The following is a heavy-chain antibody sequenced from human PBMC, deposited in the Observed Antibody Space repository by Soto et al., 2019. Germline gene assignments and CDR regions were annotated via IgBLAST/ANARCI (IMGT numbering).Heavy chain of an antibody. J-gene: IGHJ3*02. CDR2: IWYDGSNK. CDR3: ASLAIAAAGIIEDAFDI. Sequence: QVQLVESGGGVVQPGRSLRLSCAASGFTFSSYGMHWVRQAPGKGLEWVAVIWYDGSNKYYADSVKGRFTISRDNSKNXPYLQMNSLRAEDTDVYYCASLAIAAAGIIEDAFDIWGQGTMVTVSS. V-gene: IGHV3-33*01. CDR1: GFTFSSYG. D-gene: IGHD6-13*01.